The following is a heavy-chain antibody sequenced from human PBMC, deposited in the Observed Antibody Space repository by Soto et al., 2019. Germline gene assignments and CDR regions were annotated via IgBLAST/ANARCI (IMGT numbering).Heavy chain of an antibody. V-gene: IGHV1-69*13. CDR3: ARGYCSGGSCYYYGMDV. J-gene: IGHJ6*02. CDR1: GGTFSSYA. D-gene: IGHD2-15*01. Sequence: ASVKVSCKASGGTFSSYAISWVRQAPGQGLEWMGGIIPIFGTANYAQKFQGRVTITADESTSTAYMELSSLRSEDTAVYYCARGYCSGGSCYYYGMDVWGQGTTVTVSS. CDR2: IIPIFGTA.